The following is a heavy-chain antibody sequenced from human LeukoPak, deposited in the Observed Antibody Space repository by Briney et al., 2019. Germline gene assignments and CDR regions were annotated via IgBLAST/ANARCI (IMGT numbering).Heavy chain of an antibody. D-gene: IGHD6-13*01. CDR1: GGSISSSSYY. J-gene: IGHJ5*02. CDR3: ASPHQPYSSPSTTVPRNWFDP. V-gene: IGHV4-39*01. CDR2: IYYSGST. Sequence: SETLSLTCTVSGGSISSSSYYWGWIRQPPGKGLEWIGSIYYSGSTYYNPSLKSRVTISVDTSKNQFSLKLGSGTAADTAVYYCASPHQPYSSPSTTVPRNWFDPGGQGTLVTVSS.